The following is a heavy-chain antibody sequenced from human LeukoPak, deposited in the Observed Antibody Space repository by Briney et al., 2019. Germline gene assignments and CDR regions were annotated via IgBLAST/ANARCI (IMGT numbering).Heavy chain of an antibody. CDR3: ATELLDSSGYDYYLDY. V-gene: IGHV1-24*01. D-gene: IGHD3-22*01. Sequence: ASVKVSCKVSGYTLTELSMHWVRQAPGKGLEWMGGFDPEDGETIYAQKFQGRVTMTEDTSTDTAYMELSSLRSEDTAVYYCATELLDSSGYDYYLDYWGQGTLVTVSS. CDR2: FDPEDGET. J-gene: IGHJ4*02. CDR1: GYTLTELS.